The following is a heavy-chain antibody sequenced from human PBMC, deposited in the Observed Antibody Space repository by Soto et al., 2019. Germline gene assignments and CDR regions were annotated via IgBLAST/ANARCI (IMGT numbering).Heavy chain of an antibody. J-gene: IGHJ4*02. Sequence: SETLSLTCAVYGGSFSGYYWSWIRQPPGKGLGWIGESNHSGSTNYNTSLKSRVTISVGTSKNQFSLKLSSVTAADTAVYYCARASSDSYGAFGYWGQGTLVTVSS. CDR2: SNHSGST. CDR3: ARASSDSYGAFGY. D-gene: IGHD5-18*01. V-gene: IGHV4-34*01. CDR1: GGSFSGYY.